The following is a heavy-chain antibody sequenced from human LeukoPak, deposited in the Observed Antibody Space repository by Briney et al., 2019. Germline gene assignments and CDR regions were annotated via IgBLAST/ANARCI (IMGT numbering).Heavy chain of an antibody. D-gene: IGHD3-10*01. V-gene: IGHV4-59*01. Sequence: SETLSLTCTVSGGSISSYYWSWIRQPPGKGLEWIGYIYYSGSSGSTNYNPSLKSRVTISVDTSKNQFSLKLSSVTAADTAVYYCARGETILWFGEFIDAFDIWGQGTMVTVSS. CDR2: IYYSGSSGST. CDR1: GGSISSYY. CDR3: ARGETILWFGEFIDAFDI. J-gene: IGHJ3*02.